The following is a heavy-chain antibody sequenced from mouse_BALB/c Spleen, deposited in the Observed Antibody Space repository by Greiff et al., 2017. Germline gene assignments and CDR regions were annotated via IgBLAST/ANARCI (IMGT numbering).Heavy chain of an antibody. CDR1: GYTFTDYA. CDR3: ARSVTTVRDWYFDV. D-gene: IGHD1-1*01. Sequence: QVHVKQSGPELVRPGVSVKISCKGSGYTFTDYAMHWVKQSHAKSLEWIGVISTYSGNTNYNQKFKGKATMTVDKSSSTAYMELARLTSEDSAIYYCARSVTTVRDWYFDVWGAGTTVTVSS. V-gene: IGHV1-67*01. J-gene: IGHJ1*01. CDR2: ISTYSGNT.